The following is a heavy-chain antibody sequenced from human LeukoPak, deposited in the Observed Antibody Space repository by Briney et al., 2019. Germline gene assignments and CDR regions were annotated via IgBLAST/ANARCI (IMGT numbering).Heavy chain of an antibody. D-gene: IGHD2-2*01. CDR2: IHYSGST. CDR1: GFTFSSYSMN. CDR3: ARSYCSSSCYAVGAFDI. J-gene: IGHJ3*02. V-gene: IGHV4-59*05. Sequence: GSLRLSCVASGFTFSSYSMNWVRQAPGKGLEWMGGIHYSGSTYYNPSLKSRVTISVDMSKNQFSLKLSSVTAADTAVYYCARSYCSSSCYAVGAFDIWGQGTVVTVSS.